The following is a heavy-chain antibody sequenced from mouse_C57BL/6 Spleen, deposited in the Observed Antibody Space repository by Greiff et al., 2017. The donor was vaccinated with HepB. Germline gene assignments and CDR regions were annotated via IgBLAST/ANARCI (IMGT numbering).Heavy chain of an antibody. Sequence: VQLKESGPGLVKPSQSLSLTCSVTGYSITSGYYWNWIRQFPGNKLEWMGYISYDGSNNYNPSLKNRISITRDTSKNQFFLKLNSVTTEDTATYYCAREGDSNYPFAYWGQGTLVTVSA. CDR3: AREGDSNYPFAY. V-gene: IGHV3-6*01. CDR2: ISYDGSN. D-gene: IGHD2-5*01. J-gene: IGHJ3*01. CDR1: GYSITSGYY.